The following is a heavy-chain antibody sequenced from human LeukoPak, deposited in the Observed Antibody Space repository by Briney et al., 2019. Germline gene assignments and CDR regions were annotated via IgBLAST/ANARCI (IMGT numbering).Heavy chain of an antibody. Sequence: PSETLSLTCTVSGGSISGYYWSWIRRPPGKGLEWIGYPYYSGSTNYNPSLKSRVTISVDTSKNQFSLKLSSVTAADTAVYYCARDEDSAYGSGSYLSWGQGTLVTVSS. J-gene: IGHJ5*02. D-gene: IGHD3-10*01. CDR2: PYYSGST. CDR3: ARDEDSAYGSGSYLS. CDR1: GGSISGYY. V-gene: IGHV4-59*01.